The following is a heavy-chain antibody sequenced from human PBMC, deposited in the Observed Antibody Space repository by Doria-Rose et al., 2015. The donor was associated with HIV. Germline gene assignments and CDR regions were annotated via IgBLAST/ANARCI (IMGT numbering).Heavy chain of an antibody. J-gene: IGHJ4*02. V-gene: IGHV1-46*01. CDR3: VRESSGGYFDY. Sequence: GGEVKKPGASVKLSCKASGYTFTSYYLHWVRQAPGQGLEWLGIIIPSGGSTNYAQNFQGRVTVTRDTSTSTVCMDLSTLRSDDAAVYYCVRESSGGYFDYWGQGTPVTVSS. CDR2: IIPSGGST. D-gene: IGHD3-16*01. CDR1: GYTFTSYY.